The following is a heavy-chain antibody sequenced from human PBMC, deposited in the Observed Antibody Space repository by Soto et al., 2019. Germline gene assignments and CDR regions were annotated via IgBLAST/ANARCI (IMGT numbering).Heavy chain of an antibody. J-gene: IGHJ4*02. CDR1: QFTFNIDA. CDR2: MNSDGSTT. CDR3: ATAEVDY. Sequence: GGSLRLSCVASQFTFNIDAMTWVRQAPGKGLEWVSRMNSDGSTTNYADSVKGRFTVSRDNARNTLHLQMNSLRAEDTAVYYCATAEVDYWGPGTLVTVSS. V-gene: IGHV3-74*01.